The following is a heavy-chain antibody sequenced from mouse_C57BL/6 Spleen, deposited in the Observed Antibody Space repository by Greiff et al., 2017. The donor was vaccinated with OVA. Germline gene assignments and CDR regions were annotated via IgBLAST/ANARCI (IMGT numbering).Heavy chain of an antibody. D-gene: IGHD1-3*01. J-gene: IGHJ2*01. Sequence: VQLQQSGAELVRPGASVTLSCKASGYTFTDYEMHWVKQTPVHGLEWIGAIDPETGGTAYHQKFKGKAILTADKSSSTAYMELRSLTSEDSAVYYCTRAGLRGDYWGQGTTLTVSS. CDR1: GYTFTDYE. V-gene: IGHV1-15*01. CDR2: IDPETGGT. CDR3: TRAGLRGDY.